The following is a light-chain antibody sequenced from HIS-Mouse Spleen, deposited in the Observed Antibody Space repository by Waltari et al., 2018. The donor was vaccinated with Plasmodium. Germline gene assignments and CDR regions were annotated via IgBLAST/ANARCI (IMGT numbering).Light chain of an antibody. Sequence: QSVLTQPPSASGTPGQRVTISCSGSSSNIGSNTVNWHQQLPGPAPKLLIYSNNQRPSGFPDRFSGSKFGTSASLAISGLQSEDEADYYCAAWDDSLNGRVFGGGTKLTIL. J-gene: IGLJ3*02. CDR1: SSNIGSNT. CDR2: SNN. CDR3: AAWDDSLNGRV. V-gene: IGLV1-44*01.